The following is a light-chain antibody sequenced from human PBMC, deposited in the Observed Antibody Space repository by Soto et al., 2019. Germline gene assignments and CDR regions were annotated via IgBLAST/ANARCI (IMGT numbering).Light chain of an antibody. J-gene: IGLJ3*02. Sequence: NFMLTQHHFVSESPGKTITISCTRSSGSIASNYVQWYQQRPGSAPTTVIYEDNQRPSGVPDRFSGSIDSSSNSASLTISGLKTEDEADYYCQSYDSSNHGVFGGGTKVTVL. CDR2: EDN. CDR3: QSYDSSNHGV. CDR1: SGSIASNY. V-gene: IGLV6-57*03.